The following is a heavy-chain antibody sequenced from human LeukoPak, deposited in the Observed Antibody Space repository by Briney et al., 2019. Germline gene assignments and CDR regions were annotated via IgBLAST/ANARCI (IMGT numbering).Heavy chain of an antibody. V-gene: IGHV3-30*04. CDR1: GFTFSSYA. CDR2: ISYDGSNK. Sequence: PGGSLRLSCAASGFTFSSYAMHWVRQAPGKGLEWVAVISYDGSNKYYADSVKGRFTVSRDNSKNTLYVQMNSPRAEDTAVYYCARDAAVVRGRYYYYMDVWGKGTTVTVSS. J-gene: IGHJ6*03. D-gene: IGHD3-10*01. CDR3: ARDAAVVRGRYYYYMDV.